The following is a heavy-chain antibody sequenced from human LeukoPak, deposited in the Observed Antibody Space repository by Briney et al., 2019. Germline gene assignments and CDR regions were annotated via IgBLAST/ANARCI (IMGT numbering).Heavy chain of an antibody. V-gene: IGHV3-11*06. CDR1: GFTFSDYY. D-gene: IGHD2-21*02. J-gene: IGHJ4*02. CDR2: ISSSSSYI. Sequence: GGSLRLSCAASGFTFSDYYMSWIRQAPGKGLEWVSSISSSSSYIYYADSVKGRFTISRDNAKNSLYLQMNSLRAEDTAVYYCARDVSYCGGDCYSLYYFDYWGQGTLVTVSS. CDR3: ARDVSYCGGDCYSLYYFDY.